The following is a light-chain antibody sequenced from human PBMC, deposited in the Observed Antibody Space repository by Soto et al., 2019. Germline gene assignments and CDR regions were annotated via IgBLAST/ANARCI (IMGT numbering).Light chain of an antibody. J-gene: IGKJ1*01. CDR3: QQYAGSPRT. CDR2: SAS. V-gene: IGKV3-20*01. CDR1: QNLGTLY. Sequence: EMVLTQSPGTLSLSPGERGTLSCRASQNLGTLYLAWFQQKSGQAPRLLIYSASRRATGIPDRFTGSGSGTDFTLTINRVEPEDFAVYFCQQYAGSPRTFGQGTQVDSK.